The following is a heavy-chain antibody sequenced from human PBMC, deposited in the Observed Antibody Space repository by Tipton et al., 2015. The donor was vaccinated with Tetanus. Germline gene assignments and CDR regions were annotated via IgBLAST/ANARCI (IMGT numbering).Heavy chain of an antibody. D-gene: IGHD6-19*01. CDR2: INSSSRTI. CDR1: GFSFSDYG. CDR3: ATSPREAGDY. V-gene: IGHV3-48*02. J-gene: IGHJ4*02. Sequence: SLRLSCVGSGFSFSDYGMNWVRQAPGKGLEWVSYINSSSRTIYYADSVQGRFTISRDNAKNSLFLQMSSLRDEDTAVYFCATSPREAGDYWGQGTRVTVSS.